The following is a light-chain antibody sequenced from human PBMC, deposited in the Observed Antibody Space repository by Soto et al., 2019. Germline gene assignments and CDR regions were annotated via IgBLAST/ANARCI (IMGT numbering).Light chain of an antibody. CDR2: NIN. CDR1: SSNIGRTT. Sequence: QSVLTQPPSVSGTPGQRVTMSCSGSSSNIGRTTVDWYQHLPGTAPKLLMYNINDRPSGVPDRFSGSKSGTSASLAISGLQSEDEADYYCAAWDDSLNGYVFGTGTKVTVL. J-gene: IGLJ1*01. CDR3: AAWDDSLNGYV. V-gene: IGLV1-44*01.